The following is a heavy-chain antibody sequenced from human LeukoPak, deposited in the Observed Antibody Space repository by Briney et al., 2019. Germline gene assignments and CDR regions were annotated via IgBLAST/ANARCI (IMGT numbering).Heavy chain of an antibody. Sequence: GSSVKVSCKASGGTFSSYAISWVRQAPGQGLEWMGRIIPIFGTANYAQKLQGRVTNTTEESTSTAYMELSSLRSDDTAVYYCAREPYGSGSQPVDYWGQGALVTVSS. CDR1: GGTFSSYA. D-gene: IGHD3-10*01. V-gene: IGHV1-69*05. J-gene: IGHJ4*02. CDR3: AREPYGSGSQPVDY. CDR2: IIPIFGTA.